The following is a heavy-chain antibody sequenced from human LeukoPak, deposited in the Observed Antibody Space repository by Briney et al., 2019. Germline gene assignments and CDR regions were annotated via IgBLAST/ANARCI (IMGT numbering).Heavy chain of an antibody. CDR2: INQDGSKS. D-gene: IGHD3-10*01. CDR1: GLTYNSYW. Sequence: PGGSLRLSCAASGLTYNSYWMSWVRQAPGKGLQWVAHINQDGSKSNYVDSVKGRFTISRDNAKNSLYLQMNSLRAEDTAVYYCARGGPMVRAPVDYWGQGTLVTVSS. J-gene: IGHJ4*02. V-gene: IGHV3-7*01. CDR3: ARGGPMVRAPVDY.